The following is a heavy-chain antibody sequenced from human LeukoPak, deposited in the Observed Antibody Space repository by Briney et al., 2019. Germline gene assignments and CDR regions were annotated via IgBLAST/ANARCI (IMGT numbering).Heavy chain of an antibody. D-gene: IGHD6-19*01. Sequence: PGGSLRLSCAASGFTFSSYAMSWVRQAPGKGLEWVSAISGSGGSTYYADSVKGRFTISRDNSKNTLYLQMNSLRAEDTAVYYCAESPQWQWLSWFDPWGQGTLVTVSS. CDR3: AESPQWQWLSWFDP. CDR2: ISGSGGST. CDR1: GFTFSSYA. V-gene: IGHV3-23*01. J-gene: IGHJ5*02.